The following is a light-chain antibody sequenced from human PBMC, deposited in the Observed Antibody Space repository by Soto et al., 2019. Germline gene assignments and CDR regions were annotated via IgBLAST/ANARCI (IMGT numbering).Light chain of an antibody. CDR1: SSNIGAGFD. V-gene: IGLV1-40*01. Sequence: QSVLTQPPSVSGAPGQRVTISCTGSSSNIGAGFDVHWYQHLPGTAPKLLIYGNINRPSGVPDRFSGSKSGTSASLTISGLQAEDEADYYCSSYTSSSTHVFGSGTRSPS. CDR3: SSYTSSSTHV. CDR2: GNI. J-gene: IGLJ1*01.